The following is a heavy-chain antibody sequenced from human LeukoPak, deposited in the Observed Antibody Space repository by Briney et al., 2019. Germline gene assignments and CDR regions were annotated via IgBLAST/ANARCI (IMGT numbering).Heavy chain of an antibody. Sequence: GGSLRLSCAASGFTISSYSMNWVRQAPGKGLEWVSSISSSSSYIYYADSVKGRFTISRDNAKKSLYLQMNSLRAEDTAMYYCARGVDNYYYYYMDVWGKGTTVTISS. J-gene: IGHJ6*03. D-gene: IGHD5-12*01. CDR2: ISSSSSYI. V-gene: IGHV3-21*01. CDR1: GFTISSYS. CDR3: ARGVDNYYYYYMDV.